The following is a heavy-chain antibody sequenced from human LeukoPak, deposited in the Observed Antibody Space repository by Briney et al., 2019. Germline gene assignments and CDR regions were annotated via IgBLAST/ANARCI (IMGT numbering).Heavy chain of an antibody. CDR1: GYSLSSGHY. D-gene: IGHD5-18*01. J-gene: IGHJ4*02. Sequence: SETLSLTCTVSGYSLSSGHYWGWIRQPPGKGLEWIGSISHSGGTYHNPSLKSRVTISVDTSNNHFSLKLSSVTAADTAVYYCARGDRAMVTFDYWGQGTLVTVSS. CDR3: ARGDRAMVTFDY. V-gene: IGHV4-38-2*02. CDR2: ISHSGGT.